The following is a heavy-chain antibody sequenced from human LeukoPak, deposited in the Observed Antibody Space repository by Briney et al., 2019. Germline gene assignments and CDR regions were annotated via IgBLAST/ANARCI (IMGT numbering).Heavy chain of an antibody. J-gene: IGHJ4*02. Sequence: GGSLRLSCAASRFTFSNYAMSWVRQAPGKGLEWVSTISGSGGSTYYADSVKGRFTISRDNSKNTLHLQMNSLRAEDTAVYYCAKEDYGDYELFDYWGQGTLVTVSS. CDR1: RFTFSNYA. CDR3: AKEDYGDYELFDY. D-gene: IGHD4-17*01. V-gene: IGHV3-23*01. CDR2: ISGSGGST.